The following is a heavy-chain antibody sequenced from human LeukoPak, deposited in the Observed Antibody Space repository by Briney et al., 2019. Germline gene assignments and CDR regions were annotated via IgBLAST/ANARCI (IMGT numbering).Heavy chain of an antibody. CDR2: TSSSGSTI. D-gene: IGHD3-16*02. V-gene: IGHV3-48*03. J-gene: IGHJ4*02. CDR1: GFTFSSYE. Sequence: GGSLRLSCAASGFTFSSYEMNWVRQAPGKGLEWVSYTSSSGSTIYYADSVKGRFTISRDNAKNSLYLQMNSLRAEDTAVYYCARGHLGELSFPTDYWGQGTLVTVSS. CDR3: ARGHLGELSFPTDY.